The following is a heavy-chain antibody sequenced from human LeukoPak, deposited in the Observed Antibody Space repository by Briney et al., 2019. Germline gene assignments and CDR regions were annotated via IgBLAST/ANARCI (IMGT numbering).Heavy chain of an antibody. J-gene: IGHJ6*03. CDR2: ISSSSSYI. D-gene: IGHD6-19*01. V-gene: IGHV3-21*01. CDR3: ARDSLIAVAGSYYYYMDV. CDR1: GFTFSSYS. Sequence: PGGSLRLSCAASGFTFSSYSMNWVRQAPGKGLEWVSSISSSSSYIYYADSVKGRFTISRDNAKNSLYLQMNSLRAEDTAVYYCARDSLIAVAGSYYYYMDVWGKGTTVTVSS.